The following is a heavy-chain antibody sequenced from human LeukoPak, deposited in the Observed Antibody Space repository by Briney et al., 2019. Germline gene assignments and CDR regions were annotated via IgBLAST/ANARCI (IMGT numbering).Heavy chain of an antibody. CDR1: GGSISSYY. D-gene: IGHD5-12*01. CDR3: ARARGYGVPFDY. Sequence: SETLSLTCTVSGGSISSYYWSWIRRPPGKGLEWIGYIYYRGSTNYNPSLKSRVTISVDTSKNQFSLKLSSVTAADTAVYYCARARGYGVPFDYWGQGTLVTVSS. CDR2: IYYRGST. V-gene: IGHV4-59*01. J-gene: IGHJ4*02.